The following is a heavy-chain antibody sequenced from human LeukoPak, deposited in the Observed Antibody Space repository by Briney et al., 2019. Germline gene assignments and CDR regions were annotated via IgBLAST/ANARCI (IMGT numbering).Heavy chain of an antibody. CDR2: IRYDGCDK. J-gene: IGHJ4*02. V-gene: IGHV3-30*02. CDR3: ARDSSSWYSVYYFDY. Sequence: PGGSLRLSCAASGFTFSIYGMYWVRQAPGKGLEWVASIRYDGCDKYYADSVKGRFTISRDNSKNTLYLQMNSLRAEDTAVYYCARDSSSWYSVYYFDYWGQGTLVTVSS. CDR1: GFTFSIYG. D-gene: IGHD6-13*01.